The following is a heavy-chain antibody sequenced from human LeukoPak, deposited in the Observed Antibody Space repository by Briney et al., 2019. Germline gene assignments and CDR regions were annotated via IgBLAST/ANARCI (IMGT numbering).Heavy chain of an antibody. Sequence: QPGGSLRLPCSGSGCPFSDYAMSWVCQAPRKGLDWVSSIVSGGRNTFCAASVKVRFSMSRDNSKNTLYLQMNSLRAEDTAVYFCARDYRLSWFDYWGQGTLVTASS. CDR3: ARDYRLSWFDY. CDR2: IVSGGRNT. D-gene: IGHD3-16*02. CDR1: GCPFSDYA. V-gene: IGHV3-23*01. J-gene: IGHJ4*02.